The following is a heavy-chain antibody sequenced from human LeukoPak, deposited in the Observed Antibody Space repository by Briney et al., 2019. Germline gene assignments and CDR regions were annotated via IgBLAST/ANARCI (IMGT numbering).Heavy chain of an antibody. D-gene: IGHD2-21*02. CDR1: GFTFSSYS. CDR3: ASMAYCGGDCHNWFDP. V-gene: IGHV3-21*01. CDR2: ISSSSSYI. Sequence: PGGSMRLSCAASGFTFSSYSMNWVRQAPGKGLEWVSSISSSSSYIYYADSVKGRFTLSRDNAKNSLYLQMNSLRAEDTAVYYCASMAYCGGDCHNWFDPWGQGTLVTVSS. J-gene: IGHJ5*02.